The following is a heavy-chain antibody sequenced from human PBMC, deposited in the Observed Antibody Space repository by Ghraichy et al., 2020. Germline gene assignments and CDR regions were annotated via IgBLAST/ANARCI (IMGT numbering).Heavy chain of an antibody. CDR3: ARGRGTYYDFWSGYHGYFDY. V-gene: IGHV4-34*01. CDR2: INHSGST. J-gene: IGHJ4*02. Sequence: TLSLTCAVYGGSFSGYYWSWIRQPPGKGLEWIGEINHSGSTNYNPSLKSRVTISVDTSKNQFSLKLSSVTAADTAVYYCARGRGTYYDFWSGYHGYFDYWGQGTLVTVSS. CDR1: GGSFSGYY. D-gene: IGHD3-3*01.